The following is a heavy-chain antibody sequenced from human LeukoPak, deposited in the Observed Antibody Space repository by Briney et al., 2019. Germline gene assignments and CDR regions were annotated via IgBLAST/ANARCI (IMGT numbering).Heavy chain of an antibody. CDR3: ARDRAKIQGITMVRGVTKYYYYYMDV. CDR1: GYTFTGYY. D-gene: IGHD3-10*01. V-gene: IGHV1-2*02. J-gene: IGHJ6*03. Sequence: EASVKVSCKASGYTFTGYYMHWVRQAPGQGLEWMGCINPNSGGTNYAQKYQGRVTMTRDTSINTAYMELSRLRSDDTAVYYCARDRAKIQGITMVRGVTKYYYYYMDVWGRGTTVTVSS. CDR2: INPNSGGT.